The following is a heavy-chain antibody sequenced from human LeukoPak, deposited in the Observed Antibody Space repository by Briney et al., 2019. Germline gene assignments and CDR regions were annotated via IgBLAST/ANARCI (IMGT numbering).Heavy chain of an antibody. CDR1: GFTFTSYW. CDR3: KSGGAAPGAFDY. Sequence: GGSLRLSCAASGFTFTSYWMSWMRQAPGKGLQGVANIKHDGSEQYYVDSVKGRFTISRDNARNSLYLQMNSLGVEDTAVYYCKSGGAAPGAFDYWGQGALVTVSS. J-gene: IGHJ4*02. V-gene: IGHV3-7*01. CDR2: IKHDGSEQ. D-gene: IGHD6-13*01.